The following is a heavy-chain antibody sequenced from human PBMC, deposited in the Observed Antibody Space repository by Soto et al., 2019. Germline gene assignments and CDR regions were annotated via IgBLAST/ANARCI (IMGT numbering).Heavy chain of an antibody. D-gene: IGHD6-19*01. CDR3: ARRTSGWYLDY. J-gene: IGHJ4*02. V-gene: IGHV3-23*01. Sequence: EVKLLESGGGLVQPGGSLRLSCAASGYTFSSYAMSWVRQAPGKGLEWVSAISGSGGSSYYADSVKGRFTISRDNSKNTLSLQMNSLRAEDTAVYYCARRTSGWYLDYWGQGTLVTVSS. CDR2: ISGSGGSS. CDR1: GYTFSSYA.